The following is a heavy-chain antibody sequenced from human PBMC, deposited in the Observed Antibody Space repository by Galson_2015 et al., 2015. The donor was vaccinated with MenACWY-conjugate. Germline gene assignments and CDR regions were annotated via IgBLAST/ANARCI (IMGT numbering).Heavy chain of an antibody. CDR2: INNDGSDT. CDR3: ARDNSAGPDLFDY. J-gene: IGHJ4*02. D-gene: IGHD4-23*01. V-gene: IGHV3-74*01. Sequence: SLRLSCAASGFTFSSYWMHWVRQAPRKGLLWVSRINNDGSDTSYADSVKGRFTISRDNAKNTLYLQMNSLRAEDTAVYYCARDNSAGPDLFDYWGQGTLVTVSS. CDR1: GFTFSSYW.